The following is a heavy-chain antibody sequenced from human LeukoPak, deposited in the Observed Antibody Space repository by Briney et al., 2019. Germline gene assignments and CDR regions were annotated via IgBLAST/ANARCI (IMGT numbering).Heavy chain of an antibody. CDR1: GFTFSSYG. V-gene: IGHV3-30*02. D-gene: IGHD6-6*01. CDR3: AKDIRSSSSLDWFDP. Sequence: PGGSLRLSCAASGFTFSSYGMHWVRHAPGKGLEWVSFIRYDGSNKYYADSVKGRFTISRDNSKNTLYLQMNSLRAEDTAVYYCAKDIRSSSSLDWFDPWGQGTLVTVSS. CDR2: IRYDGSNK. J-gene: IGHJ5*02.